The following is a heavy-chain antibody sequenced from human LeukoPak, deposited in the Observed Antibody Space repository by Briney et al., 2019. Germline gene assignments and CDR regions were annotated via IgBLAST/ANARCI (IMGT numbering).Heavy chain of an antibody. J-gene: IGHJ6*03. Sequence: ASVKVSCKASGYTFTGYYMHWVRQAPGQGLEWMGWINPNSGGTNYAQKFQGRVTMTRDTSISTAYMELSRLRSDDTAVYYCARDSLRGGGYYRVYYMDVWGKGTTVTVSS. D-gene: IGHD1-26*01. CDR2: INPNSGGT. V-gene: IGHV1-2*02. CDR3: ARDSLRGGGYYRVYYMDV. CDR1: GYTFTGYY.